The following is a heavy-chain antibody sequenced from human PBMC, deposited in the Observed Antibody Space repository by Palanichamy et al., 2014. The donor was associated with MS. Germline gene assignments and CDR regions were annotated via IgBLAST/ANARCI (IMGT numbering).Heavy chain of an antibody. V-gene: IGHV6-1*01. D-gene: IGHD6-19*01. CDR2: TYYRSKWYS. Sequence: QVQLQQSGPGLVKPSQTLSLTCVISGDSVSSNSAAWNWIRQSPSRGLEWLGRTYYRSKWYSDYAVSVKSRITIIPDTSKNQFSLQLSSVTPEDTAVYYCARDGMSECSGGWCTTYRYYGIDVWGQGTTVTVS. CDR3: ARDGMSECSGGWCTTYRYYGIDV. J-gene: IGHJ6*02. CDR1: GDSVSSNSAA.